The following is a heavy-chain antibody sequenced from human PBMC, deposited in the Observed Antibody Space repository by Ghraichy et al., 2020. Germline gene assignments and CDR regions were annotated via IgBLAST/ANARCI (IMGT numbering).Heavy chain of an antibody. Sequence: SETLSLTCAVSGGSVTSGSYSWTWIRQPPGKGLEWIGYIYHSGTGYYNPSLESRVSFSVDRSRNQFSLDLTSVTAVDTAIYYCAILASNGVDVWGQGTTVTVSS. CDR1: GGSVTSGSYS. D-gene: IGHD3-3*01. CDR2: IYHSGTG. J-gene: IGHJ6*02. V-gene: IGHV4-30-2*01. CDR3: AILASNGVDV.